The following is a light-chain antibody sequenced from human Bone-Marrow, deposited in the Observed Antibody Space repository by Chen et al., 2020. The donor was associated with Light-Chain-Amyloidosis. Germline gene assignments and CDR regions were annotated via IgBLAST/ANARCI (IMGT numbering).Light chain of an antibody. V-gene: IGLV3-21*02. J-gene: IGLJ3*02. Sequence: SYVLTQPSSVSVAPGQTATIACGGTNIGSTSVHWYQQTPGQAPLLVVYDDSDRPSGIPERLSGSNSGNTATLTIRRVEAGDEADYYGQVWGRSSDRPVFGGGTKLTGL. CDR2: DDS. CDR3: QVWGRSSDRPV. CDR1: NIGSTS.